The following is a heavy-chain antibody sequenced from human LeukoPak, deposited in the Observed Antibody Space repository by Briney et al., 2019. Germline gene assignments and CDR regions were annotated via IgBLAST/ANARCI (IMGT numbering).Heavy chain of an antibody. CDR1: GFTFSDYY. CDR3: ARDPRQGYFDY. Sequence: GGSLRLSCAASGFTFSDYYMSWIRQAPGKGLEWVSYISSSGSTIYYADSVKGRFTISRDNAKNTLYLQMNSLRAEDTAVYYCARDPRQGYFDYWGQGTLVTVSS. CDR2: ISSSGSTI. D-gene: IGHD6-6*01. V-gene: IGHV3-11*01. J-gene: IGHJ4*02.